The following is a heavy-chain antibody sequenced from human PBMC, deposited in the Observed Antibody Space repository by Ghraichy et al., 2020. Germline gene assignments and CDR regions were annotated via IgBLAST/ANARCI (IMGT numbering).Heavy chain of an antibody. J-gene: IGHJ4*02. V-gene: IGHV3-11*01. CDR2: ISSSGSTI. CDR1: GFTFSDYY. CDR3: ARDWGSYRYTVGNFDY. D-gene: IGHD3-16*02. Sequence: GGSLRLSCAASGFTFSDYYMSWIRQAPGKGLEWVSYISSSGSTIYYADSVKGRFTISRDNAKNSLYLQMNSLRAEDTAVYYCARDWGSYRYTVGNFDYWGQGTLVTVSS.